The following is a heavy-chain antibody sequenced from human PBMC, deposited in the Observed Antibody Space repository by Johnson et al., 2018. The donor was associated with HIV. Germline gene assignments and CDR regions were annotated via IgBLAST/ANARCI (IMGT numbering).Heavy chain of an antibody. CDR1: GVIFSDYY. V-gene: IGHV3-11*04. CDR3: ARERIAAAGLDAFDI. CDR2: ISWNSGSI. J-gene: IGHJ3*02. D-gene: IGHD6-13*01. Sequence: QVQLVESGGGLVKPGGSLRLSCVASGVIFSDYYMSWIRQAPGKGLEWVSGISWNSGSIGYADSVKGRFTISRDNSKNTLYLQMNSLRAEDTAVYYCARERIAAAGLDAFDIWGQGTMVTVSS.